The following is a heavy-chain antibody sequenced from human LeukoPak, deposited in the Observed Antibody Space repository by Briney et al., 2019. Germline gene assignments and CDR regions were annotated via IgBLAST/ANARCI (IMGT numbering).Heavy chain of an antibody. D-gene: IGHD6-13*01. CDR1: GFPFSSYT. J-gene: IGHJ4*02. Sequence: GGSLRLSCAGSGFPFSSYTINWVRQGPGKGMEWASTISHSGATYCADSVKGRFTISRDNSKNTVFLQMNSLRAEDTALYFCARRSHASPAGYSPFFDSWGQGTLVTVSS. V-gene: IGHV3-23*01. CDR2: ISHSGAT. CDR3: ARRSHASPAGYSPFFDS.